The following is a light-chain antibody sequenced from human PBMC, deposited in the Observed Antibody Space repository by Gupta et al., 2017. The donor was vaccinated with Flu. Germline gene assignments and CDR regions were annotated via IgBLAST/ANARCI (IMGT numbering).Light chain of an antibody. CDR3: SSYAGNFNLV. V-gene: IGLV2-8*01. CDR1: SSDIGGYNY. Sequence: QSALTQSPSASGSPGQSVTISCTGTSSDIGGYNYVPWYQQHPGKVPKLMIYEVSRRPSGVPDRFSGAKSDNTASLTVSGLQAEDEADYYCSSYAGNFNLVFGGGTKLTVL. CDR2: EVS. J-gene: IGLJ3*02.